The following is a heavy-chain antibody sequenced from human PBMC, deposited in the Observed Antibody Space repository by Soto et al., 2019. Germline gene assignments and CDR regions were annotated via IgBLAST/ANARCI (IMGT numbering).Heavy chain of an antibody. J-gene: IGHJ3*02. CDR3: ALGSGFCTVLTCLDALDI. CDR2: MNPSGSY. V-gene: IGHV4-34*01. D-gene: IGHD2-8*02. Sequence: QVQLQQWGTGLLKPSETLALTCGVYGGSFSGYYWSCIRQPPGKGLEWIGEMNPSGSYNYNPSLKRRVSLPADTSKHQFSLKVTSVSAADPAIYYCALGSGFCTVLTCLDALDIWGQGTMVTVSS. CDR1: GGSFSGYY.